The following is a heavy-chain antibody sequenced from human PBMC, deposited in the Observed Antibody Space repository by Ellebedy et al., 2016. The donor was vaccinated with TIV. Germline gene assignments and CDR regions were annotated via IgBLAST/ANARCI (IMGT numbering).Heavy chain of an antibody. Sequence: PAGSLRLSCAASAFTISGYCMPWVRQAPRTGRVWVSRINIDGSSTRFADSVKGRFTVSRDNAKNTLYLQMNSLRAEDTAVYYCALFYYDTSGYTDSFGYWGQGTLVTVAS. D-gene: IGHD3-22*01. CDR3: ALFYYDTSGYTDSFGY. CDR2: INIDGSST. V-gene: IGHV3-74*01. J-gene: IGHJ4*02. CDR1: AFTISGYC.